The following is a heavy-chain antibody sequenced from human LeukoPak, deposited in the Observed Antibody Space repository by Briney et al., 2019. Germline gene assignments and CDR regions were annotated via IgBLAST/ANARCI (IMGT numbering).Heavy chain of an antibody. CDR2: INSDGSSI. CDR3: AKDIGGSYYYFDY. V-gene: IGHV3-74*01. D-gene: IGHD1-26*01. J-gene: IGHJ4*02. Sequence: PGGSLRLSCAASGFTFSSHWMHWVRQAPGKGLVWVSRINSDGSSISYADSVKGRFTISRDNAKNTLYLQMNSLRAEDTAFYYCAKDIGGSYYYFDYWGQGTLVTVSS. CDR1: GFTFSSHW.